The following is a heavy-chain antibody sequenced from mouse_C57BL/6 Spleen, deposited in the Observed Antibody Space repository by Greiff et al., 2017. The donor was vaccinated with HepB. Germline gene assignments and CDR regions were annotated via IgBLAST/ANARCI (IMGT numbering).Heavy chain of an antibody. CDR3: ARFPQNYYGSSHWYVDV. CDR1: GFTFTDYY. D-gene: IGHD1-1*01. CDR2: IRNKANGYTT. Sequence: EVKLMESGGGLVQPGGSLSLSCAASGFTFTDYYMSWVRQTPGKALEWLGFIRNKANGYTTEYSASVKGRFTISSDNSQSILYLQMNALRAEDSATYYCARFPQNYYGSSHWYVDVWGTGTTVTVSS. J-gene: IGHJ1*03. V-gene: IGHV7-3*01.